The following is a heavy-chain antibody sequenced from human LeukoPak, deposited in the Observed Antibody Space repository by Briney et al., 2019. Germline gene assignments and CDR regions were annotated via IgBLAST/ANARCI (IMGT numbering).Heavy chain of an antibody. CDR3: ATSVDTALDFDY. J-gene: IGHJ4*02. Sequence: GGSLRLSCAASGFTFSDYYMSWIPQAPGKGLEWVSYISSSSTYTNYADSVKGRFTIYRDNAKNSLYLQMNSLRAEDTAVYYCATSVDTALDFDYWGQGTLVTVSS. CDR2: ISSSSTYT. D-gene: IGHD5-18*01. CDR1: GFTFSDYY. V-gene: IGHV3-11*03.